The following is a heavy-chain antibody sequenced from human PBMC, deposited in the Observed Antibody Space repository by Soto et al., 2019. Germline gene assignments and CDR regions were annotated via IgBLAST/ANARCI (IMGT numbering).Heavy chain of an antibody. CDR2: INQDGSAT. V-gene: IGHV3-7*01. CDR1: AFTFSSYW. J-gene: IGHJ4*02. D-gene: IGHD3-22*01. CDR3: ARDLTSEYYYDSSGLDY. Sequence: PGGSLRLSCAASAFTFSSYWMTWVRQAPGKGLEWVANINQDGSATYYVDSVKGRFTISRDNAKNSLYLQMDSLRDEDTAVYYCARDLTSEYYYDSSGLDYWGQGTLVTVS.